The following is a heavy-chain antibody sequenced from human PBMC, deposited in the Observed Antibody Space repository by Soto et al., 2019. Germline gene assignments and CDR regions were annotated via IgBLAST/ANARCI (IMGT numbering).Heavy chain of an antibody. D-gene: IGHD2-2*01. Sequence: VGSLRLSCAASGFTFSSYGMHWVRQAPGKGLEWVAVISYDGSNKYYADSVKGRFTISRDNSKNTLYLQMNSLRAEDTAVYYCAKGPYCSSTSCPYYYGMDVWGQGTTVTVSS. CDR1: GFTFSSYG. J-gene: IGHJ6*02. V-gene: IGHV3-30*18. CDR2: ISYDGSNK. CDR3: AKGPYCSSTSCPYYYGMDV.